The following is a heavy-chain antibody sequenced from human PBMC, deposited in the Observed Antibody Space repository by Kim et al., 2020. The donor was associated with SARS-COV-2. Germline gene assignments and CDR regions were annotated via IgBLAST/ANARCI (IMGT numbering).Heavy chain of an antibody. V-gene: IGHV1-69*13. CDR2: IIPIFGTA. Sequence: SVKVSCKASGGTFSSYAISWVRQAPGQGLEWMGGIIPIFGTANYAQKFQGRVTITADESTSTAYMELSSLRSEDTAVYYCASYDYGDYDPYHDAFDIWGQGTMVTVSS. D-gene: IGHD4-17*01. CDR3: ASYDYGDYDPYHDAFDI. CDR1: GGTFSSYA. J-gene: IGHJ3*02.